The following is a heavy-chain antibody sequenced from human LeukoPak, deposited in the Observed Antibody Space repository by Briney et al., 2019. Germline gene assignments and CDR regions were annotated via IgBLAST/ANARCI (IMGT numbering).Heavy chain of an antibody. CDR2: INSDGSST. V-gene: IGHV3-74*01. CDR3: ARGYGSSRGWY. D-gene: IGHD6-6*01. J-gene: IGHJ4*02. CDR1: GFTFSSYW. Sequence: GGSLRLSCAASGFTFSSYWMHWVRQAPGKGRVWVSRINSDGSSTSYADSVKGRFTISRDNAKNTLYLQMNSLRAEDTAVYYCARGYGSSRGWYWGQGTLVTVSS.